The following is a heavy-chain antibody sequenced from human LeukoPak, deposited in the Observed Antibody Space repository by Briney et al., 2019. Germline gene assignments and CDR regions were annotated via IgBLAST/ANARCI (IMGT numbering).Heavy chain of an antibody. CDR2: INAGNGNT. Sequence: GSVKVSCKASGYTFTSYAMHSVRQAPGQRLEWMGWINAGNGNTKYSQKFQGRVTITRDTSASTAYMELSSLRSEDTAVYYCARAELPYYYGSGSIPGDYWGQGTLVTVSS. D-gene: IGHD3-10*01. V-gene: IGHV1-3*01. CDR3: ARAELPYYYGSGSIPGDY. J-gene: IGHJ4*02. CDR1: GYTFTSYA.